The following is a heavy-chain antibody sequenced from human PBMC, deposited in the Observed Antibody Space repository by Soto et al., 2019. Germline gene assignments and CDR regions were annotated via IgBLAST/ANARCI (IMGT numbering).Heavy chain of an antibody. CDR2: ISGSTSGT. D-gene: IGHD3-16*02. CDR3: AKDRGFIDPFDY. Sequence: EVQLLESGGGLVQPGGSLRLSCAASGFAFSSYAMSWVRQAPGKGLEWVSSISGSTSGTYYADAVKGRFTISRDNSNNPLYLQMNSLSAEDTAVYYWAKDRGFIDPFDYWGQGALVTVSS. J-gene: IGHJ4*02. V-gene: IGHV3-23*01. CDR1: GFAFSSYA.